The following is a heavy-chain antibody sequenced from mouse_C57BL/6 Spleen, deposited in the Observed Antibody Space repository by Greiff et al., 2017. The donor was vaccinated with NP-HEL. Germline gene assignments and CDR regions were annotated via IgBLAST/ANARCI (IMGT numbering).Heavy chain of an antibody. CDR2: INPNNGGT. J-gene: IGHJ2*01. D-gene: IGHD1-1*01. CDR1: GYTFTDYY. CDR3: ARGGVATVVAEDYFDY. V-gene: IGHV1-26*01. Sequence: VQLQQSGPELVKPGASVKISCKASGYTFTDYYMNWVKQSHGKSLEWIGDINPNNGGTSYNQKFKGKATLTVDKSSSTAYMELRSLTSEDSAVYYCARGGVATVVAEDYFDYWGQGTTLTVSS.